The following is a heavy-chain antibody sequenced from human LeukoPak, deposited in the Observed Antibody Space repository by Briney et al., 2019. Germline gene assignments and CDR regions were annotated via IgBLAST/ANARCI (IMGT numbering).Heavy chain of an antibody. CDR1: GGSISSYY. CDR3: ASLRPSRGYSYGYRDY. Sequence: PSETLSLTCTVSGGSISSYYWSWIRQPPGKGLEWIGYIYYSGSTNYNPSLKSRVTISVDTSKNQFSLKLSSVTAADTAVYYCASLRPSRGYSYGYRDYWGQGTLVIVSS. D-gene: IGHD5-18*01. CDR2: IYYSGST. J-gene: IGHJ4*02. V-gene: IGHV4-59*01.